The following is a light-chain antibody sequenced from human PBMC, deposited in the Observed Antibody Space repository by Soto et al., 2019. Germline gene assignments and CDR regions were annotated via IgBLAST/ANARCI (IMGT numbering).Light chain of an antibody. CDR2: GAS. Sequence: EIVMTQSPANLSVSPGERATLSCRASQSVSSNLAWYQQKPGQGPRLLIYGASTRGTSIPARFSGSGSGTEFTLTITSLQSEDFAVYYCQQYNKWPPYTFGQGTKLEIK. CDR3: QQYNKWPPYT. CDR1: QSVSSN. J-gene: IGKJ2*01. V-gene: IGKV3-15*01.